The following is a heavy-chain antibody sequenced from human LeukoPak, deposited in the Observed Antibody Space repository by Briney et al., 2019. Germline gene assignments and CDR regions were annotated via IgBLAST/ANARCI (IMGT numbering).Heavy chain of an antibody. Sequence: ASVKVSCKASGYTFSSYYVHWVRQAPGQGLEWMGWISAYNGNTNYAQKLQGRVTMTTDTSTSTAYMELRSLRPDDTAVYYCATHSSSADFSGDYWGQGTLVTVSS. CDR3: ATHSSSADFSGDY. D-gene: IGHD6-6*01. CDR2: ISAYNGNT. J-gene: IGHJ4*02. CDR1: GYTFSSYY. V-gene: IGHV1-18*04.